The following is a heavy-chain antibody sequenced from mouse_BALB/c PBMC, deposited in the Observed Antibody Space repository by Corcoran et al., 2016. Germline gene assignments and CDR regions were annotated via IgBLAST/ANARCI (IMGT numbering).Heavy chain of an antibody. CDR1: GYTFTNYG. CDR3: ARSRGNCMDC. D-gene: IGHD2-1*01. Sequence: QIQLVQSGPELKKPGETVKISCKASGYTFTNYGMNWVKQAPGKGLKWMGWINTYTGEPTYADDFKGRFAFSLETSASTAYLQINNLKNEDMATYFCARSRGNCMDCWGQGTSVTVSS. V-gene: IGHV9-1*02. J-gene: IGHJ4*01. CDR2: INTYTGEP.